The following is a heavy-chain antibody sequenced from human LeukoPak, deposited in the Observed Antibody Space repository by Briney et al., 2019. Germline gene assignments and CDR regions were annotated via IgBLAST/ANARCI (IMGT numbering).Heavy chain of an antibody. CDR1: GFTLSTYW. CDR2: ISIDGNIL. J-gene: IGHJ4*02. V-gene: IGHV3-74*01. CDR3: AKDSRQSSGYYPSYFDY. Sequence: AGGSLRLSCAASGFTLSTYWMHWVRQAPGRGLVWVSRISIDGNILNYADFVKGRFTISRDNAKNMLYLQMNSLRAEDTAVYYCAKDSRQSSGYYPSYFDYWGQGTLVTVSS. D-gene: IGHD3-22*01.